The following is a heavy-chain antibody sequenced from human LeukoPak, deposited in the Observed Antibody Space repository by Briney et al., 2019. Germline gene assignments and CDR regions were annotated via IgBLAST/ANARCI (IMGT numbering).Heavy chain of an antibody. CDR1: AYTFTGYY. CDR3: ATGGRRAYSSSWYGFYPRFDY. Sequence: ASVKVSCKASAYTFTGYYMHWVRQAPGQGLEWMGWINPISGGTIYAQKFQGRVTMTEDTSTDTAYMELSSLRSEDTAVYYCATGGRRAYSSSWYGFYPRFDYWGQGTLVTVSS. V-gene: IGHV1-2*02. CDR2: INPISGGT. J-gene: IGHJ4*02. D-gene: IGHD6-13*01.